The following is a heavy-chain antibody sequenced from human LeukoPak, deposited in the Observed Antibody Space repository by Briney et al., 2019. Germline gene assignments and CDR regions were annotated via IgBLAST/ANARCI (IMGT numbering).Heavy chain of an antibody. CDR1: GFTFNSYA. CDR3: AKDLASYWPPYFDY. Sequence: GGSLRLSCAASGFTFNSYAMSWVRQAPGKGLEWVSAISVSGGTTYYADSVKGRFTISRDNSKNTLYLQMNSLRAEDAAVYYCAKDLASYWPPYFDYWGQGTLVTVSS. V-gene: IGHV3-23*01. D-gene: IGHD3-10*01. CDR2: ISVSGGTT. J-gene: IGHJ4*02.